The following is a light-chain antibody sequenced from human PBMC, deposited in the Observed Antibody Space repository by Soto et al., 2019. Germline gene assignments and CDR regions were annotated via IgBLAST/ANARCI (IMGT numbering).Light chain of an antibody. CDR3: SSYTSSSTYL. J-gene: IGLJ1*01. CDR1: SSDVGSHNL. CDR2: DVD. V-gene: IGLV2-14*02. Sequence: QSVLTQPASVSGSPGQSITISCTGTSSDVGSHNLVSWYQQHPGKVPKLLIYDVDNRPSGVSNRFSGSKSGNTASLTISGLQADDEADYYCSSYTSSSTYLFGTGTKVTVL.